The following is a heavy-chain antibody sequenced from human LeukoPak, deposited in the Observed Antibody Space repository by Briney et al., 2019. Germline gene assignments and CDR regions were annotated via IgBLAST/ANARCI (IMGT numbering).Heavy chain of an antibody. Sequence: GGSLRLSCAASGFTFSSCSMNWVRQAPGKGLEWVSSISSSSSYIYYADSVKGRFTISRDNAKNSLYLQMNSLRAEDTAVYYCAREAITMVRLIDYWGQGTLVTVPS. J-gene: IGHJ4*02. CDR1: GFTFSSCS. CDR3: AREAITMVRLIDY. CDR2: ISSSSSYI. V-gene: IGHV3-21*01. D-gene: IGHD3-10*01.